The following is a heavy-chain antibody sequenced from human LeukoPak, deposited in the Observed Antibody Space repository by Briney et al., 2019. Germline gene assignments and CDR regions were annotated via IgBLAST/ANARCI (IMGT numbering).Heavy chain of an antibody. J-gene: IGHJ4*02. CDR1: GYSISSGCY. D-gene: IGHD3-22*01. Sequence: SETLSLTCTVSGYSISSGCYWDWIRQPPGKGLEWIGNIYHSRSTYYNPSLKSRVTISVDTSKNQFSLKLNSVTAADTAVYYCAKNSGYYHPYYIDHWGQGTLVTVSS. CDR3: AKNSGYYHPYYIDH. V-gene: IGHV4-38-2*02. CDR2: IYHSRST.